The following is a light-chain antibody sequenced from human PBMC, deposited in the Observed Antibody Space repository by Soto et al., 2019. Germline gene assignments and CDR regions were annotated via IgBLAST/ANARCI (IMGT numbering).Light chain of an antibody. J-gene: IGKJ3*01. CDR3: LPYCCSLGA. V-gene: IGKV3-20*01. Sequence: EIVLTQSPGTLSLSPGERATLSFSASHSINSDKLAWYQQKPVQAPLLLVYFAYNSSTVIPDSFSGSGSGTDFNFTITRLEPAAVAAPYCLPYCCSLGAFGPGTKVVIK. CDR1: HSINSDK. CDR2: FAY.